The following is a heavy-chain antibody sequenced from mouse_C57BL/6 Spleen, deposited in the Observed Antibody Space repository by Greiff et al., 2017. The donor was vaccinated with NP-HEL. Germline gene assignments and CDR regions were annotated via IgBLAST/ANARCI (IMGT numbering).Heavy chain of an antibody. J-gene: IGHJ2*01. Sequence: VQLVESGPGLVQPSQSLSITCTVSGFSLTSYGVHWVRQSPGKGLEWLGVIWSGGSTDYNAAFISRLSISKDNSKSQVFFKMNSLQADDTAIYYCARNYGYYYGSTLRGYFDYWGQGTTLTVSS. CDR2: IWSGGST. D-gene: IGHD1-1*01. CDR3: ARNYGYYYGSTLRGYFDY. CDR1: GFSLTSYG. V-gene: IGHV2-2*01.